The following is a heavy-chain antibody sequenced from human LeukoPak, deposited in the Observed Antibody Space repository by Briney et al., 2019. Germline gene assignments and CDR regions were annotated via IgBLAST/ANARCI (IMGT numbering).Heavy chain of an antibody. J-gene: IGHJ4*02. D-gene: IGHD4-23*01. CDR1: GFTFSRCW. CDR3: ASADYAGNRRYFDY. Sequence: PGGSLRLSCAASGFTFSRCWMHWVRQTPGKGLVWVSRINSDGGDTRDADSVRGRFTISRDNAKNTLYLQMNSLRAEDTAVYYCASADYAGNRRYFDYWGQGTLVTVSS. V-gene: IGHV3-74*01. CDR2: INSDGGDT.